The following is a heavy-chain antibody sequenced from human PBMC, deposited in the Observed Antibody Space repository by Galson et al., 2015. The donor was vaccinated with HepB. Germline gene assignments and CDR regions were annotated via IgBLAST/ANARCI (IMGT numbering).Heavy chain of an antibody. V-gene: IGHV3-21*01. D-gene: IGHD1-26*01. CDR2: ISSSSSYI. J-gene: IGHJ5*02. Sequence: SLRLSCAASGFTFSSYSMNWVRQAPGKGLDWVSSISSSSSYIYYADSVKGRFTISRDNAKNSLYLQMNSLRAEDTAVFYCARGKGGSYFLSRGPNPMDLWGQGTLVTVSS. CDR1: GFTFSSYS. CDR3: ARGKGGSYFLSRGPNPMDL.